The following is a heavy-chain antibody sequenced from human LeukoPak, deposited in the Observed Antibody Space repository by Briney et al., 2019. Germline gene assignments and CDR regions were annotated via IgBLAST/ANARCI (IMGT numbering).Heavy chain of an antibody. CDR3: ARVDAVSTAEYFQH. CDR1: GGSFSDYY. CDR2: INHSGST. Sequence: PSETLSLTCAVYGGSFSDYYWSWIRQPPGKGLEWIGEINHSGSTNYNPSLKSRVTISVDKSKNQFSLKLSSVTAADTAVYYCARVDAVSTAEYFQHWGQGTLVTVSS. V-gene: IGHV4-34*01. J-gene: IGHJ1*01. D-gene: IGHD2-2*01.